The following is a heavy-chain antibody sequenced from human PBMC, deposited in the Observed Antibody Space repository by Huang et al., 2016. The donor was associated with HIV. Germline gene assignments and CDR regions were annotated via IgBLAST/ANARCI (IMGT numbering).Heavy chain of an antibody. CDR2: IKSKTESATT. CDR3: TTWAKTSAGGN. D-gene: IGHD6-13*01. CDR1: GFTLSKAW. J-gene: IGHJ4*02. V-gene: IGHV3-15*01. Sequence: AASGFTLSKAWMSWVRQTPGKGLEWVGLIKSKTESATTDYAAPVQGRFTISRDDSKNTLHLHMTGLKSDDTAVYYCTTWAKTSAGGNWGQGTLVTVSS.